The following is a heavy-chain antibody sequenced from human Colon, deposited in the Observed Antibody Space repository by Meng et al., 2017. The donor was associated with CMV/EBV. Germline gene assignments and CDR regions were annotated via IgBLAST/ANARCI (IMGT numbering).Heavy chain of an antibody. J-gene: IGHJ4*02. CDR2: ISSNGGST. V-gene: IGHV3-64*02. CDR3: AKGSYSDYGGDYFDS. D-gene: IGHD4-23*01. Sequence: GESLKISCAASGFTFSSYAMHWVRQAPGKGLEYVSAISSNGGSTYYADSVKGRFTISRDNSKNTLYVQMNSLRAEDTALYYCAKGSYSDYGGDYFDSWGQGTLVTVSS. CDR1: GFTFSSYA.